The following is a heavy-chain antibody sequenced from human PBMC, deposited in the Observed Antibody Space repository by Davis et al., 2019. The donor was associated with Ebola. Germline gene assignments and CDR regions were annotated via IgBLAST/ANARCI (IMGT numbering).Heavy chain of an antibody. Sequence: ASVKVSCKASGGAFSSYIVSWVRQAPGQGLEWMGWINAGNGNTKYSQKFQGRVTITRDTSASTAYMELSSLRSEDTAVYYCARDPSGWYYFDYWGQGTLVTVSS. CDR3: ARDPSGWYYFDY. J-gene: IGHJ4*02. CDR2: INAGNGNT. V-gene: IGHV1-3*01. D-gene: IGHD6-19*01. CDR1: GGAFSSYI.